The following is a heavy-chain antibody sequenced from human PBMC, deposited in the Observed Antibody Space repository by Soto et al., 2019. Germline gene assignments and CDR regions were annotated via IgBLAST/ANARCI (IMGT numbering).Heavy chain of an antibody. Sequence: PGESLKVSXKGSGYSFTSYWIGWMRQKPGKGLEWMGIIYPGDSDTRYSPSFQGQVTISADKSISTAYLQWSSLKASDTAMYYCARLPAEYCSGGSCYLDYFDYWGQGTLVTVSS. V-gene: IGHV5-51*01. J-gene: IGHJ4*02. CDR2: IYPGDSDT. CDR1: GYSFTSYW. D-gene: IGHD2-15*01. CDR3: ARLPAEYCSGGSCYLDYFDY.